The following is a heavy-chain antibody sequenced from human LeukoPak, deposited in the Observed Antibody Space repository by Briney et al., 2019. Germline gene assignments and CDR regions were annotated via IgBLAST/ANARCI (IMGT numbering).Heavy chain of an antibody. D-gene: IGHD6-6*01. CDR2: INHSGST. CDR3: ARHRSSWLIDY. J-gene: IGHJ4*02. CDR1: GESFSACY. Sequence: PSETLSLTCALYGESFSACYWSWIRQPPEKGLEWIGEINHSGSTNYNPSLKSRVTISVDTSKNQISLKLSSVTAADTAVYYCARHRSSWLIDYWGQGTLVTVSS. V-gene: IGHV4-34*01.